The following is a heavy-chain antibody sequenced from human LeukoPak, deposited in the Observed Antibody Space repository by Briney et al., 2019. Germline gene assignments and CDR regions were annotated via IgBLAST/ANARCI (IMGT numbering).Heavy chain of an antibody. J-gene: IGHJ3*02. Sequence: SETLSLTCTVSCGSFSNYFWNWIRQPAGKGLEWLGRVDTSWNTNYNPSLKSRLTMSVDTSKNHFSLKVTSVTAADTAVYYCARVCGSATGYRLCGFDIWGQGKVVTVSS. D-gene: IGHD3-9*01. V-gene: IGHV4-4*07. CDR2: VDTSWNT. CDR3: ARVCGSATGYRLCGFDI. CDR1: CGSFSNYF.